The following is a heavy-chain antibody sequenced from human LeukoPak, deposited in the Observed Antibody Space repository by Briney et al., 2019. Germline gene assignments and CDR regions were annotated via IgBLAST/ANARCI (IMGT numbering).Heavy chain of an antibody. V-gene: IGHV4-34*01. Sequence: PSETLSLTCAVYGGSFSDYYWTWIRQPPGKGLEWIGGINHSGSTNYKASLESRVTISQDTSKNQFSLKLNSVTAADTAVYYCARPRSQQLVQGDAFDIWGQGTMVTVSS. CDR1: GGSFSDYY. D-gene: IGHD6-13*01. CDR3: ARPRSQQLVQGDAFDI. J-gene: IGHJ3*02. CDR2: INHSGST.